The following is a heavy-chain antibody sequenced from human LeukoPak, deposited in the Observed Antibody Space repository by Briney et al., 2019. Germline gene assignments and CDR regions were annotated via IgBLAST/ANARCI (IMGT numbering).Heavy chain of an antibody. CDR1: GGAISSSSYY. J-gene: IGHJ5*02. V-gene: IGHV4-39*01. D-gene: IGHD3-3*01. Sequence: SETLSLTCTVSGGAISSSSYYWGWIRQPPGKGLEWIGSIYYSGNTYYNPSLKSRVTISVDTSKNQFSLKLSSVTAADTAVYYCARCSSDEFWSGQYEGFWFDPWGQGTLVTVSS. CDR2: IYYSGNT. CDR3: ARCSSDEFWSGQYEGFWFDP.